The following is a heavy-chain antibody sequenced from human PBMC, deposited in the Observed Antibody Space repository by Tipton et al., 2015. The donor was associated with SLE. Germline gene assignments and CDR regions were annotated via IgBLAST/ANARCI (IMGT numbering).Heavy chain of an antibody. J-gene: IGHJ6*02. V-gene: IGHV4-59*08. CDR2: IYYSGST. CDR1: GGSISSYY. Sequence: TLSLTCTVSGGSISSYYWSWIRQPPGKGLEWIGYIYYSGSTNYNPSLKSRVTISIDVSKNQISLKLPSVTAADTAVYYCARGMVTWRGAIVGVDVWGQGTTVNVSS. CDR3: ARGMVTWRGAIVGVDV. D-gene: IGHD2-21*02.